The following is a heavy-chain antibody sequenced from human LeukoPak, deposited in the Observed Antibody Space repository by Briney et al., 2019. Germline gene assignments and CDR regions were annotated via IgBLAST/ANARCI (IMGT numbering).Heavy chain of an antibody. CDR3: AAGGGDYYYYYYMDV. CDR1: GGTFSSYT. V-gene: IGHV1-69*02. J-gene: IGHJ6*03. Sequence: SVKVSCKASGGTFSSYTISWVRQAPGQGLEWMGRIIPIFGIANYAQKFQGRVTITTDESTSTAYMELSSLRSEDTAVYYCAAGGGDYYYYYYMDVWGKGTTVTVSS. CDR2: IIPIFGIA. D-gene: IGHD4-17*01.